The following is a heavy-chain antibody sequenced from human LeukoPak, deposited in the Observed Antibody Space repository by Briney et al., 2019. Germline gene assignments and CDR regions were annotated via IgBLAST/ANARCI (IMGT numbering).Heavy chain of an antibody. V-gene: IGHV3-48*01. Sequence: GGSLRLSCAASGFTFSSYSMNWVRQAPGKGLEWVSYISSSSSTIYYADSVKGRFTISRDNSKNTLYLQMNSLRAEDTAIYYCAKDTQWEPPAVTFDYWGQGTLVTVSS. J-gene: IGHJ4*02. CDR1: GFTFSSYS. CDR2: ISSSSSTI. CDR3: AKDTQWEPPAVTFDY. D-gene: IGHD1-26*01.